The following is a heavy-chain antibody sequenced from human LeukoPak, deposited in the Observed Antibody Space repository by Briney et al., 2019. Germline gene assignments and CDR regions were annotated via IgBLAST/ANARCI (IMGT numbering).Heavy chain of an antibody. CDR3: ARDWVTYCSSTSCSPRPNWFDP. J-gene: IGHJ5*02. Sequence: SETLSLTCTVSGGSISSYYWSWIRQPAGKGLEWIGRIYTSGSTNYNPSLKSRVTMSVDTSKNQFSLKLSSVTAADTAVYYCARDWVTYCSSTSCSPRPNWFDPWGQGTLVTVSS. CDR2: IYTSGST. CDR1: GGSISSYY. V-gene: IGHV4-4*07. D-gene: IGHD2-2*01.